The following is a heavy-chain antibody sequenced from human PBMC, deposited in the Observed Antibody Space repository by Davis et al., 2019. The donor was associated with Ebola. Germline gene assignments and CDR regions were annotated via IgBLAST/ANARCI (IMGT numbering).Heavy chain of an antibody. J-gene: IGHJ5*02. CDR3: ARDESKAVAGPRGWFDP. CDR2: TYYRSKWNN. D-gene: IGHD6-19*01. V-gene: IGHV6-1*01. Sequence: SQTLSLTCSISGDSVSSNSVAWNWIRQSPSRGLEWLGRTYYRSKWNNDYAVSVRSRITIKSDTSKNQFSLQLNSVTPEDTAVYYCARDESKAVAGPRGWFDPWGQGILVTVSS. CDR1: GDSVSSNSVA.